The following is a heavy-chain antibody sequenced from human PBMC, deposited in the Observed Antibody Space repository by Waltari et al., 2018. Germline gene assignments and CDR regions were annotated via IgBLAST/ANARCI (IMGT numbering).Heavy chain of an antibody. CDR1: GFTFSSYG. J-gene: IGHJ5*02. D-gene: IGHD3-10*01. CDR2: VRNDGSNK. V-gene: IGHV3-30*02. Sequence: QVQLVESGGGVVQPGGSLRLSCAASGFTFSSYGMHWVRQAPGKGLKWVAFVRNDGSNKYYADSVKGRFTNSRDNSKNTLYLQMNSLKAEDTAVYYCAKRDGDWFDPWGQGTLVTVSS. CDR3: AKRDGDWFDP.